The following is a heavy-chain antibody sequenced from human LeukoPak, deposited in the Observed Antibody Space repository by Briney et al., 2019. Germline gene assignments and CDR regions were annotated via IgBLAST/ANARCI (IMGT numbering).Heavy chain of an antibody. CDR1: GFTFSNYW. V-gene: IGHV3-7*01. CDR3: ARGQGRRGDY. Sequence: GGSLRLSCAASGFTFSNYWMSWVRQAPGKGLEWVANINQDGSEKYYVDSVKGRFTISRDNAKNSLYLQMNSLRAEDTAVYYCARGQGRRGDYWGQGTLVTVSS. J-gene: IGHJ4*02. D-gene: IGHD1-14*01. CDR2: INQDGSEK.